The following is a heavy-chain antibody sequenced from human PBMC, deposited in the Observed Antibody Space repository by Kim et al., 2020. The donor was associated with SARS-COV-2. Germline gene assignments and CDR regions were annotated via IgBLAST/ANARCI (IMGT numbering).Heavy chain of an antibody. CDR1: GFTFSNAW. CDR3: TTYPSVVMGSKLYNWFDP. Sequence: GGSLRLSCAASGFTFSNAWMSWVRQAPGKGLEWVGRIKSKTDGGTTDYAAPVKGRFTISRDDSKNTLYLQMNSLKTEDTAVYYCTTYPSVVMGSKLYNWFDPWGQGTLVTVSS. J-gene: IGHJ5*02. D-gene: IGHD3-22*01. CDR2: IKSKTDGGTT. V-gene: IGHV3-15*01.